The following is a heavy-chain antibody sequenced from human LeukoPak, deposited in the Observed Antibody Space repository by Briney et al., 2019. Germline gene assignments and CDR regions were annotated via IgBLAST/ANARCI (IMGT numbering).Heavy chain of an antibody. CDR3: AREGQWLAIGLDF. J-gene: IGHJ4*02. D-gene: IGHD6-19*01. CDR1: GYSFTSFG. Sequence: GASVKVSCKASGYSFTSFGISWVRQAPGQGLEWMGWISAFNGNTNYAQNLQGRVTMTTDTSTSTAYMELRSLTSDDTAVHYCAREGQWLAIGLDFWGQGTLVTVSS. V-gene: IGHV1-18*01. CDR2: ISAFNGNT.